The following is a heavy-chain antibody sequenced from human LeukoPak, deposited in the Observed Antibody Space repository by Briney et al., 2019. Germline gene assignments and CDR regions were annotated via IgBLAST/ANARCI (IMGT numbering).Heavy chain of an antibody. CDR3: ARAIRNQLLSDH. J-gene: IGHJ4*02. D-gene: IGHD2-2*01. V-gene: IGHV1-8*01. Sequence: GASVKVSCKSSGYTFSTYDVIWVRQATGQGLEWMGWINPNSGNTGYALKFRGRVTMTGDTSISTAYMELSSLISEDTAVYYCARAIRNQLLSDHWGPGTLVTVSS. CDR2: INPNSGNT. CDR1: GYTFSTYD.